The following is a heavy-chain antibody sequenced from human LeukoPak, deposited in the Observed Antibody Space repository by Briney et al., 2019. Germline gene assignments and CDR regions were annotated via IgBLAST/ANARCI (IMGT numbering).Heavy chain of an antibody. Sequence: PGKSLKISCKGSGYSFTTYWIGWVRQMPGKGLEWMGIIYPGDSDTRYSPSFQGQVTISADKSISTAYLQWSSLKASDTAMYYCARHVGDGYNPLLWFDPWGQGTLVTVSS. D-gene: IGHD5-24*01. V-gene: IGHV5-51*01. CDR2: IYPGDSDT. J-gene: IGHJ5*02. CDR1: GYSFTTYW. CDR3: ARHVGDGYNPLLWFDP.